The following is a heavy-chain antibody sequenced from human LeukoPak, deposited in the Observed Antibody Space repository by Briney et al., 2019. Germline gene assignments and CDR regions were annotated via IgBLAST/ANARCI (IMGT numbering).Heavy chain of an antibody. Sequence: GGSLRLSCAASGFTFSSYSMNWVRQAPGKGLEWVSYISTRSSTIYYAESVEGRFTIARDNAKNSLYLQMNTPRAEDTAVYYCARDRAAPGWYFDLWGRGTLVTVSS. CDR1: GFTFSSYS. V-gene: IGHV3-48*01. D-gene: IGHD2-15*01. J-gene: IGHJ2*01. CDR2: ISTRSSTI. CDR3: ARDRAAPGWYFDL.